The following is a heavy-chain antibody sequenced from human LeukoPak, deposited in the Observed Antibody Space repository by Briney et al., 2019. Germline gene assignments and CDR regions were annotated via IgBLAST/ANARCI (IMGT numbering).Heavy chain of an antibody. CDR1: GYTFTSNG. CDR2: TSAYNGNT. J-gene: IGHJ4*02. V-gene: IGHV1-18*01. CDR3: ARWPGPRWFGDYYFDF. Sequence: ASVKLSCKASGYTFTSNGISWVRQAPGQGLEWMGWTSAYNGNTNYAQKLQGRVTMTTNTSTSKAYMELRSLRSDDTAVDYCARWPGPRWFGDYYFDFWGRGTLVTVTS. D-gene: IGHD3-10*01.